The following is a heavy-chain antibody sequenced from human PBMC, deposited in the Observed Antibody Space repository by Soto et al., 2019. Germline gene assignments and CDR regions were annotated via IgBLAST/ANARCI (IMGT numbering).Heavy chain of an antibody. CDR2: ISAYNGKT. V-gene: IGHV1-18*01. CDR1: GYTFTNYG. D-gene: IGHD3-22*01. CDR3: AREEYDRSGYSHNPKFGP. Sequence: ASVKVSCKASGYTFTNYGISWVRQAPGQGLEWMGWISAYNGKTNYAQKLQGRVTMTTDKSTSTAYMELRSLRSEDTAVYYCAREEYDRSGYSHNPKFGPWGQGTLVTVSS. J-gene: IGHJ5*02.